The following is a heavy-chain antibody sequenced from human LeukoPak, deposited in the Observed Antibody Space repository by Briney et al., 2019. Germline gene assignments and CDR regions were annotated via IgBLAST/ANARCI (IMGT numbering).Heavy chain of an antibody. CDR3: TSERRGAEQFDK. CDR2: AWDDGSMK. J-gene: IGHJ4*02. CDR1: GFTFSNYV. Sequence: PGGSLRLSCAASGFTFSNYVMHWVRQAPGKGLEWVALAWDDGSMKFYGDSVRGRFTISRDNSKNTVDLQMDSLRVEDTAVYYCTSERRGAEQFDKWGRGTLVTVSS. V-gene: IGHV3-33*08. D-gene: IGHD1/OR15-1a*01.